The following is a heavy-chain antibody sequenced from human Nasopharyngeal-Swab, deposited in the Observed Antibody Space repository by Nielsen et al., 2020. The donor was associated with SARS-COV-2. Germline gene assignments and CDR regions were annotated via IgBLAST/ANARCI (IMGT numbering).Heavy chain of an antibody. CDR1: GGSIRSYY. CDR3: ARDVTMVRGVIGDYYGMDV. Sequence: SETLSLTCTVSGGSIRSYYWRWIRQSPGKGLEWIGYIYYSGSTNYNPSLKSRVTISLDTSKNQFSLKLSSVTAADTAVYYCARDVTMVRGVIGDYYGMDVWGQGTTVTVSS. V-gene: IGHV4-59*13. J-gene: IGHJ6*02. D-gene: IGHD3-10*01. CDR2: IYYSGST.